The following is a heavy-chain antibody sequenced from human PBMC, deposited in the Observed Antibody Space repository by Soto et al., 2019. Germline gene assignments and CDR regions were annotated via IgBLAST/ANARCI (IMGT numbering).Heavy chain of an antibody. Sequence: QVQLQESGPGLVKPSQTLSLTCTVSGGSISSGGYYWSWIRQHPGKGLEWIGYIYYSGSTYYNPSLKSRVTISVDTSKNQFSLKLSSVTAADTAVYYCARGRGYCSGGSCYSLWVDYWGQGTLVTVSS. V-gene: IGHV4-31*03. J-gene: IGHJ4*02. CDR2: IYYSGST. CDR1: GGSISSGGYY. CDR3: ARGRGYCSGGSCYSLWVDY. D-gene: IGHD2-15*01.